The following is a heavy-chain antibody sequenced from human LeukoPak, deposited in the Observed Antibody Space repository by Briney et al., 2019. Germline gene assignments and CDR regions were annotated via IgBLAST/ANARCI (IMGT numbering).Heavy chain of an antibody. Sequence: ASVKVSCKASGYTFTSYYMHRARQAPGQGLEWMGIINPSGGSTSYAQKLQGRVTMTRDTSTSTVYMELSSLRSEDTAVYYCADIGYCTNGVCFDYWGQGTLVTVSS. CDR1: GYTFTSYY. V-gene: IGHV1-46*01. J-gene: IGHJ4*02. CDR2: INPSGGST. CDR3: ADIGYCTNGVCFDY. D-gene: IGHD2-8*01.